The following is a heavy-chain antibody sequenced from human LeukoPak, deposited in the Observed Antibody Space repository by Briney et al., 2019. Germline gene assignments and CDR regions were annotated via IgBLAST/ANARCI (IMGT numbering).Heavy chain of an antibody. V-gene: IGHV1-2*02. CDR3: ARVKGEYDYVWGSCHPPPYYFDY. CDR2: INPNSGGT. CDR1: GYTFTGYY. J-gene: IGHJ4*02. D-gene: IGHD3-16*01. Sequence: ASVKVSCKASGYTFTGYYMHWVRQAPGQGLEWMGWINPNSGGTNYAQKFQGRVTMTRDTSISTAYMELSRLRSDDTAVYYCARVKGEYDYVWGSCHPPPYYFDYWGQGTLVTVSS.